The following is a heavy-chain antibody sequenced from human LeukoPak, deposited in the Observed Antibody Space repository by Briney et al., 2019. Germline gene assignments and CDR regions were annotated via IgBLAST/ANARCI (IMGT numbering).Heavy chain of an antibody. J-gene: IGHJ3*02. CDR3: AKVQDPPIVRGYITMIVVTPGAFDI. CDR2: ISGSGGST. D-gene: IGHD3-22*01. V-gene: IGHV3-23*01. CDR1: GFTFSSYA. Sequence: GGSLRLSCAASGFTFSSYAMSWVRQAPGKGLEWVSAISGSGGSTYYADSVKGRFTISRDNSKNTLYLQMNSLRAEDTAVYYCAKVQDPPIVRGYITMIVVTPGAFDIWGQGTMVTVSS.